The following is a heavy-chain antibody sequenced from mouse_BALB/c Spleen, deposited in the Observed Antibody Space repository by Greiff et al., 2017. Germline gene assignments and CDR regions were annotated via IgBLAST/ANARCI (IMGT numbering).Heavy chain of an antibody. CDR2: IYPGNGDT. Sequence: QVQLQQPGAELVKPGASVKMSCKASGYTFTSYNMHWVKQTPGQGLEWIGAIYPGNGDTSYNQKFKGKATLTADKSSSTAYMQLSSLTSEDSAVYYCASGRSGHFDYWGQGTTLTVSS. J-gene: IGHJ2*01. D-gene: IGHD3-3*01. CDR3: ASGRSGHFDY. V-gene: IGHV1-12*01. CDR1: GYTFTSYN.